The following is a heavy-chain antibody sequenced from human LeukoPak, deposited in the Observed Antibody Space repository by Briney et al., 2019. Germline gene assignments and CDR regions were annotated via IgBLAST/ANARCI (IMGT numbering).Heavy chain of an antibody. J-gene: IGHJ5*02. CDR1: GRSFSVYY. Sequence: SETLSLPCAVYGRSFSVYYWSWIRQPPGKGLEWIGEINHSGSTNYNPSLKSRVTISVDTSKNQFSLKLSSVTAADTAVYYCARGRDYGDYVAWFDPWGQGTLVTVSS. V-gene: IGHV4-34*01. D-gene: IGHD4-17*01. CDR2: INHSGST. CDR3: ARGRDYGDYVAWFDP.